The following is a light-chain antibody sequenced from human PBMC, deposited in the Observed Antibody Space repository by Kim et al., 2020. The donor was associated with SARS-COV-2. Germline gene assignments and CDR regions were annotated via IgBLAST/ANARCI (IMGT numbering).Light chain of an antibody. CDR1: KLGDNY. J-gene: IGLJ3*02. CDR3: QAWHSATWV. Sequence: SYELTQPPSVSVSPGQTASITCSGNKLGDNYVWWYQQKPGQSPVMVIFQDNKRPSGIPERFSGSNSGNTATLLISGTQPMDEADYYCQAWHSATWVFGGGTQLTVL. CDR2: QDN. V-gene: IGLV3-1*01.